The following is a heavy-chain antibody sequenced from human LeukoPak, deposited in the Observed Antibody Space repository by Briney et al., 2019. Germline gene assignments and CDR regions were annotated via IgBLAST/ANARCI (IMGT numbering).Heavy chain of an antibody. D-gene: IGHD3-16*02. Sequence: SETLSLTCTVSGGSISSGGYYWSWIRQHPGKGLEWIGYIYYSGSTYYNPSLKSRVTISVDRSKNQFSLKLSSVTAADTAVYYCARLSRRDDAFDIWGQGTMVTVSS. CDR2: IYYSGST. CDR3: ARLSRRDDAFDI. CDR1: GGSISSGGYY. J-gene: IGHJ3*02. V-gene: IGHV4-31*03.